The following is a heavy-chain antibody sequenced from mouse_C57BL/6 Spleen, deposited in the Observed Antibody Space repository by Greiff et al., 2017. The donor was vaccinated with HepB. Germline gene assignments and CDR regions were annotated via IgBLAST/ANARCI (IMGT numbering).Heavy chain of an antibody. CDR3: APAVVVGDWYFDV. V-gene: IGHV1-64*01. CDR2: IHPNSGST. CDR1: GYTFTSYW. D-gene: IGHD1-1*01. Sequence: QVQLQQPGAELVKPGASVKLSCKASGYTFTSYWMHWVKQRPGQGLEWIGMIHPNSGSTNYNEKFKSKATLTVDKSSSTAYMQLSSLTSEDSAVYYGAPAVVVGDWYFDVWGTGTTVTVSS. J-gene: IGHJ1*03.